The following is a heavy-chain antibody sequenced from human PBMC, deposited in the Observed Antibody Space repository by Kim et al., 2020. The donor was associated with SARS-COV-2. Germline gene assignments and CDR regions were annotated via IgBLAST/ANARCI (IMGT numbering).Heavy chain of an antibody. V-gene: IGHV4-31*03. CDR3: ARGVDTIHRWDV. Sequence: SETLSRTCTVSGGSISSGGYYWSWIRQLPVQGLEWVGYIYYSGSTYYNPSLKSRVSISRDTSKNQFSLKLSSVTAADTAVYYCARGVDTIHRWDVWGKGTTVTVSS. CDR2: IYYSGST. J-gene: IGHJ6*04. D-gene: IGHD5-18*01. CDR1: GGSISSGGYY.